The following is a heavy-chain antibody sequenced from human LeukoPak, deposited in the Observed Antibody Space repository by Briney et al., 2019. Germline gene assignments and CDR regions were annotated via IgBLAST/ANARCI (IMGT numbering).Heavy chain of an antibody. J-gene: IGHJ4*02. V-gene: IGHV4-34*01. CDR1: GGSFSGYY. D-gene: IGHD1-14*01. Sequence: SETLSLTCAVYGGSFSGYYWSWIRQPPGKGLEWIGEINHSGSTNYNPSLKSRVTISVDTSKNQFSLKLSSVTAADTAVYYCARDGLTQTETTDYWGQGTLVTVSS. CDR3: ARDGLTQTETTDY. CDR2: INHSGST.